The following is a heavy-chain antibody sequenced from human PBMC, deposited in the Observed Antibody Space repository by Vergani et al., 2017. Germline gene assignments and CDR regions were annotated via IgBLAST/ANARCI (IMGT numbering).Heavy chain of an antibody. J-gene: IGHJ4*02. D-gene: IGHD5-18*01. CDR1: GFTFDDYA. CDR3: VTSGRYSYGLVQRVY. CDR2: ISSSSSYI. V-gene: IGHV3-21*01. Sequence: EVQLVESGGGLVQPGRSLRLSCAASGFTFDDYAMHWVRQAPGKGLEWVSSISSSSSYIYYADSVKGRFTISRDNAKNSLYLQMNSLRAEDTAVYYCVTSGRYSYGLVQRVYWGQGTLVTVSS.